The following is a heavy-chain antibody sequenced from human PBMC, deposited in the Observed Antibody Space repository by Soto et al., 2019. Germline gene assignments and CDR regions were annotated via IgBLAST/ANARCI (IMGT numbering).Heavy chain of an antibody. D-gene: IGHD3-16*01. J-gene: IGHJ4*02. Sequence: EVQLVESGGGIVQPGGSLRLACAASGFTFSDLWMRWVRQAPGKGLEWVANIKQDGSTKNYVDSVKGRFTISRDNAKSLLYLQMNSLRVEDTAVYYCTRNQIKADYWGQGTLVPVSS. CDR3: TRNQIKADY. CDR2: IKQDGSTK. V-gene: IGHV3-7*01. CDR1: GFTFSDLW.